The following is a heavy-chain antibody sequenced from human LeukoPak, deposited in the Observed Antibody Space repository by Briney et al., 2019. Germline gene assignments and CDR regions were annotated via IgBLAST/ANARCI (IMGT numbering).Heavy chain of an antibody. Sequence: GGSLRLSCAASGFTFSNAWMSWVRQAPGKGLEWVGRIKSKTDGGTTDYAAPVKGRFTISRDDSKNTLYLQMNSLKTEDTAVYYCTTGHGAVGAFDIWGQGTMVTVSS. V-gene: IGHV3-15*01. CDR3: TTGHGAVGAFDI. CDR1: GFTFSNAW. J-gene: IGHJ3*02. D-gene: IGHD1-26*01. CDR2: IKSKTDGGTT.